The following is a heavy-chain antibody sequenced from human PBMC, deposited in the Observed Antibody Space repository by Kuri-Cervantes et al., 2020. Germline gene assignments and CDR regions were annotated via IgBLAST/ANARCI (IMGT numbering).Heavy chain of an antibody. J-gene: IGHJ4*02. Sequence: ESLKISCTVSGGSISSYYWSWIRQPAGKGLEWIGRIYTSGSTNYNPSLKSRVTMSVDTSKNQFSLKLSSVTAADTAVYYCARDRGDYGDYAVDYWGQGTLVTVSS. D-gene: IGHD4-17*01. CDR3: ARDRGDYGDYAVDY. CDR2: IYTSGST. V-gene: IGHV4-4*07. CDR1: GGSISSYY.